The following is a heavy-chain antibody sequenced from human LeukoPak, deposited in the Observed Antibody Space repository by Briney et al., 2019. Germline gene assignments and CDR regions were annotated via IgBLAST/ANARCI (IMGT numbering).Heavy chain of an antibody. Sequence: GESLKISCKGSGYTFTRHWIGWVRQMPGKGLEWMGIIYPGDSDTRYSPSFQGQVTISADKSISTAYLQWSSLKASDTAMYYCARKGRYCSGGSCSPGDYYFDYWGQGTLVTVSS. CDR1: GYTFTRHW. V-gene: IGHV5-51*01. J-gene: IGHJ4*02. CDR3: ARKGRYCSGGSCSPGDYYFDY. D-gene: IGHD2-15*01. CDR2: IYPGDSDT.